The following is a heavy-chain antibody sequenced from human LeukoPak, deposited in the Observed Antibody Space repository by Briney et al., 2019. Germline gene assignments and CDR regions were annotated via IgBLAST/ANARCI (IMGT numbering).Heavy chain of an antibody. J-gene: IGHJ4*02. CDR1: GFTVSTNY. CDR3: AREAAGSFDY. CDR2: ISSGGTMK. D-gene: IGHD2-15*01. Sequence: AGGSLRLSCAVSGFTVSTNYLSWVRQAPGKGLEWISYISSGGTMKYYADSVKGRFTISRDNARNSLSLQMNSLRAEDTAIYYCAREAAGSFDYWAPGTLVTASS. V-gene: IGHV3-11*01.